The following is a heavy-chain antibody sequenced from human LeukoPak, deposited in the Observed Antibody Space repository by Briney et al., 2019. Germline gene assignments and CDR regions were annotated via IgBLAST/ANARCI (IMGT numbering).Heavy chain of an antibody. CDR2: ISGSSGNT. Sequence: GGSLRLSCAASGFTFSNYAMNWVRQAPGRGLEWVSAISGSSGNTYYADSVKGRFTISRDNSKNTLYLQMNSLRAEDTALYYCAKPAKTDYTDYWGQGTLVTVSS. CDR3: AKPAKTDYTDY. J-gene: IGHJ4*02. CDR1: GFTFSNYA. V-gene: IGHV3-23*01. D-gene: IGHD1-14*01.